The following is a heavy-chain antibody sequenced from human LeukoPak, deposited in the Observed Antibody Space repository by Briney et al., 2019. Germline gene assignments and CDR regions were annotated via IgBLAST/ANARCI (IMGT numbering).Heavy chain of an antibody. CDR3: ARGSEWYAIDY. V-gene: IGHV3-30*03. CDR1: GFTFSSYG. CDR2: ISYDGSNK. D-gene: IGHD2-8*01. J-gene: IGHJ4*02. Sequence: GGSLRLSCAASGFTFSSYGMHWVRQAPGKGLEWVAVISYDGSNKYYADSVKGRFTISRDNSKNTLYLQMNSLRAEDTAVYYCARGSEWYAIDYWGQGTLVTVSS.